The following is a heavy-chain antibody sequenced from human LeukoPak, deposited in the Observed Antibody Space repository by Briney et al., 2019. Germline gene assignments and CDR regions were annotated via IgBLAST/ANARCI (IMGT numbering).Heavy chain of an antibody. CDR3: ARASSYTGHLGW. D-gene: IGHD6-19*01. J-gene: IGHJ4*02. CDR1: GGSISSYY. Sequence: SETLSLTCTVSGGSISSYYWSWIRQPPGKGLEWIGYIYSSGSTNYNPSLKSRVTISVDTSKNQFSLNLISVTAADTAVCYCARASSYTGHLGWWGQGTLVTVSS. CDR2: IYSSGST. V-gene: IGHV4-59*08.